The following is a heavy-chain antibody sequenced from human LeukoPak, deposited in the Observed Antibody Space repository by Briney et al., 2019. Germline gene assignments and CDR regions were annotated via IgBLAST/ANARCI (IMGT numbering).Heavy chain of an antibody. CDR2: IYSGGST. V-gene: IGHV3-53*01. CDR3: ARAYYDFWSGYYTGGYYFDY. CDR1: GFTVSSNY. Sequence: PGGSLRLSCAASGFTVSSNYMSWVRQAPGKGLEWVSVIYSGGSTYYADSVKGRFTISRDNSKNTLYLQMNSLRAEDTAVYYCARAYYDFWSGYYTGGYYFDYWGQGTLVTVSS. J-gene: IGHJ4*02. D-gene: IGHD3-3*01.